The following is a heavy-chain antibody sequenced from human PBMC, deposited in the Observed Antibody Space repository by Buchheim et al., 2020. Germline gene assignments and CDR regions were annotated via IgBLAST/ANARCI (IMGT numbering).Heavy chain of an antibody. J-gene: IGHJ3*02. Sequence: EVQLVESGGGLVQPGGSPRLSCAASGFTFSSYSMNWVRQAPGKGLEWVSYISSSSSTIYYADSVKGRFTISRDNAKNSLYLQMNSLRDEDTAVYYCARDQNLKDIVVVPAVGLGAFDIWGQGT. CDR1: GFTFSSYS. CDR2: ISSSSSTI. CDR3: ARDQNLKDIVVVPAVGLGAFDI. D-gene: IGHD2-2*01. V-gene: IGHV3-48*02.